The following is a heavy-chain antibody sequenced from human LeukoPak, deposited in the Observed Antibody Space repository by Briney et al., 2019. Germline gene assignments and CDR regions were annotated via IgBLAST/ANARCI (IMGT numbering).Heavy chain of an antibody. CDR1: GFTFSNYA. V-gene: IGHV3-30*18. CDR2: ISYDGSNK. J-gene: IGHJ6*03. Sequence: PGGSLRLSCAASGFTFSNYAMRWVRQAPGKGLEWVAVISYDGSNKYYADSVKGRFTISRDNSKNTLYLQMNSLRAEDTAVYYCAKTFGYCSGGSCAYYYYYYMDVWGKGTTVTVSS. D-gene: IGHD2-15*01. CDR3: AKTFGYCSGGSCAYYYYYYMDV.